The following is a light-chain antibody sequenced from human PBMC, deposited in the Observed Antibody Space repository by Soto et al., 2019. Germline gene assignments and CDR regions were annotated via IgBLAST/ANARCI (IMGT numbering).Light chain of an antibody. Sequence: DIQMTQSPSSLSASLGDRVTITCRASQSIRNYLSWYQQKPGKAPKFLIYVASTLQIGVPSRFSGSGSGTDFTLTISSLQPEDFATYYCQQTYSSPYTFGPGTELQIK. J-gene: IGKJ2*01. V-gene: IGKV1-39*01. CDR1: QSIRNY. CDR3: QQTYSSPYT. CDR2: VAS.